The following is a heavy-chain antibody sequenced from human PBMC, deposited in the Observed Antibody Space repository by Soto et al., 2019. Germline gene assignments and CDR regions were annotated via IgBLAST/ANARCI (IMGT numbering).Heavy chain of an antibody. Sequence: EVQLVESGGGLVQPGGSLKLSCTASGFTFSGSAMHWVRQASGKGLEWVGRIRSKSNNYATAYAASVKGRFTISRDDSKNTAYLQMISVKTEDTAVYYCTRIESGCGDDCSHEFNWFDPWGQGTLVTVSS. CDR3: TRIESGCGDDCSHEFNWFDP. J-gene: IGHJ5*02. V-gene: IGHV3-73*02. CDR1: GFTFSGSA. CDR2: IRSKSNNYAT. D-gene: IGHD2-21*02.